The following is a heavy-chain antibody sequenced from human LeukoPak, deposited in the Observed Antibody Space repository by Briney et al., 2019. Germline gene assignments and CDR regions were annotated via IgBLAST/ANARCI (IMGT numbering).Heavy chain of an antibody. D-gene: IGHD3-3*01. CDR3: AKDLSNYDFWSGYPW. Sequence: GGSLRLSCAAFGFTFNNYAMSWVRQAPGKGPERVSAISGSGGSTYYADSVRGRFTISRDNSKNTLYLQMNSLRAEDTAVYYCAKDLSNYDFWSGYPWWGQGTLVTVSS. CDR1: GFTFNNYA. CDR2: ISGSGGST. V-gene: IGHV3-23*01. J-gene: IGHJ4*02.